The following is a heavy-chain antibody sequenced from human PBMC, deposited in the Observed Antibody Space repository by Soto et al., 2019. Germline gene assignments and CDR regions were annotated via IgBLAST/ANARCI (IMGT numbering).Heavy chain of an antibody. CDR2: INSSGGSK. CDR1: GFTFSDYY. CDR3: VLWPPYYFDY. D-gene: IGHD3-10*01. Sequence: GGSLRLSCAASGFTFSDYYIHWVRQAPGKGLEWVSTINSSGGSKNYADSVKGRFTISRDNSKNTLYLQMNSLRAEDTAVYYCVLWPPYYFDYWGQGTLVTVSS. J-gene: IGHJ4*02. V-gene: IGHV3-23*01.